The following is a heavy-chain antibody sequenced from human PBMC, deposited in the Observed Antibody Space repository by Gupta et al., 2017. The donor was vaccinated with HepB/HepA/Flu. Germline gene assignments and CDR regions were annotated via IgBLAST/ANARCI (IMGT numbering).Heavy chain of an antibody. CDR3: SXDDEDIDARYLDY. D-gene: IGHD2-15*01. CDR2: IWRDGSKI. CDR1: GFMFSTFG. V-gene: IGHV3-33*01. Sequence: QVQLVESGGGAVQPGESLRLSCAGSGFMFSTFGMHWVRPAPGRGLEGVAVIWRDGSKIYYADSVKGRFTISRDKSKSTVYLQMNRLRGEXSXVYYCSXDDEDIDARYLDYWGQGTVVTVSS. J-gene: IGHJ4*02.